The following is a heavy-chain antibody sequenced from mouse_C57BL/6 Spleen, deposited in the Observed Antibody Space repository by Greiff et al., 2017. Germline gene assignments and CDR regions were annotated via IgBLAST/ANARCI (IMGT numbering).Heavy chain of an antibody. D-gene: IGHD1-1*01. Sequence: QVQLQQSGAELVKPGASVKMSCKASGYTFTSYWITWVKQRPGQGLEWIGDIYPGSGSTNYNEKFKSKATLTVDTSSSTAYMQLSSLTSEDSAVYYCARSRYGSSPLDYWGQGTTLTVSS. CDR2: IYPGSGST. V-gene: IGHV1-55*01. CDR1: GYTFTSYW. J-gene: IGHJ2*01. CDR3: ARSRYGSSPLDY.